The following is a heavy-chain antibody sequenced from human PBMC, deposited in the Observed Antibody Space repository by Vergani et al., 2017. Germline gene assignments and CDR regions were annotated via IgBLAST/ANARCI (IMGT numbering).Heavy chain of an antibody. D-gene: IGHD2-8*02. CDR3: ARDRGDWRYSRYFYNYYMDV. CDR1: GFTFSDYN. J-gene: IGHJ6*03. CDR2: IWYDGATR. Sequence: QVRLVESGGGVVQTGGSLRLSCEASGFTFSDYNMHWVRQAPGKGLEWVAVIWYDGATRYMADAVKGRFTISRDNSKSTLFLQMNSLRVEDMAVYYCARDRGDWRYSRYFYNYYMDVWGKGTTVTVSS. V-gene: IGHV3-33*01.